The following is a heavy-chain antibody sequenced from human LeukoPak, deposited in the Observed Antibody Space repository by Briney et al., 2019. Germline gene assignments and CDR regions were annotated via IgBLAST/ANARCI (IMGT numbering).Heavy chain of an antibody. D-gene: IGHD6-19*01. CDR3: ARLTALAGHRGAFDI. J-gene: IGHJ3*02. Sequence: SETLSLTCNVSGGSIGGHTFYWDWIRQPPGKGLEWIATIYYNGNTFYNPSLKSRVAISIDMSKSHFSLHMSSVTAADSAVYYSARLTALAGHRGAFDIWGPGTMVTVSS. CDR1: GGSIGGHTFY. CDR2: IYYNGNT. V-gene: IGHV4-39*02.